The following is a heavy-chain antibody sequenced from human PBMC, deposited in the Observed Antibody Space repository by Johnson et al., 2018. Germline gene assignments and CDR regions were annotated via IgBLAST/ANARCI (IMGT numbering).Heavy chain of an antibody. Sequence: QLVESGGGLVKPGVSLRLSCSASGFSFSSYSMNWVRQAPGKGLEWVSSISSDTGTLYYADSVKGRFTTSRDNAKGSLYLQMSSLRAVDTAVYYCARWFAIAVAGTPAFDIWGQGTMVTVSS. D-gene: IGHD6-19*01. CDR1: GFSFSSYS. CDR2: ISSDTGTL. CDR3: ARWFAIAVAGTPAFDI. J-gene: IGHJ3*02. V-gene: IGHV3-21*01.